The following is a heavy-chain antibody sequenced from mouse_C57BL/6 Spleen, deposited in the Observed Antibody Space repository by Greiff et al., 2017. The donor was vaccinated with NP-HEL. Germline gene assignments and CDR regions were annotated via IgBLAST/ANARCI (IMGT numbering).Heavy chain of an antibody. CDR1: GYAFSSYW. CDR2: IYPGDGDT. Sequence: VQLQQSGAELVKPGASVKISCKASGYAFSSYWMNWVKQRPGKGLEWIGQIYPGDGDTNYNGKFKGKATLTADKSSSTAYMQLSSLTSEDSAVYFCARGGTTNAMDYWGQGTSVTVSS. D-gene: IGHD1-1*01. CDR3: ARGGTTNAMDY. J-gene: IGHJ4*01. V-gene: IGHV1-80*01.